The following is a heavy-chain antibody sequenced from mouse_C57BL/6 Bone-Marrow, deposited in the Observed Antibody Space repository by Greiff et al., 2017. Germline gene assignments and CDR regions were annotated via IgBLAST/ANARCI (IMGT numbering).Heavy chain of an antibody. J-gene: IGHJ4*01. CDR3: VRLDAMDY. V-gene: IGHV5-12*01. Sequence: EVKVEESGGGVVRPGGSLKLSCAASGFTFSDYYMYWIRQTPEKRLEWVAYISNGGYSTYYVDTVKGRFTISRDNAKNTLFLQMSRLKSEDSAMYYCVRLDAMDYWGQGTSVTVSS. CDR1: GFTFSDYY. CDR2: ISNGGYST.